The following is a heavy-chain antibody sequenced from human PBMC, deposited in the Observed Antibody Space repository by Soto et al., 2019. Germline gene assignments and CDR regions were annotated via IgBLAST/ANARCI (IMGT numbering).Heavy chain of an antibody. CDR2: IRSKANSYAT. CDR3: TRQGPGGYYFDY. D-gene: IGHD3-16*01. V-gene: IGHV3-73*01. J-gene: IGHJ4*02. CDR1: GFIFSDYA. Sequence: PGGSLRLSCSASGFIFSDYAMHWVRQVSGKGLEWVGRIRSKANSYATAYAASVKGRFTISRDDSKNTAYLQMNSLKTEDTAVYYCTRQGPGGYYFDYWGQGTLVTVSS.